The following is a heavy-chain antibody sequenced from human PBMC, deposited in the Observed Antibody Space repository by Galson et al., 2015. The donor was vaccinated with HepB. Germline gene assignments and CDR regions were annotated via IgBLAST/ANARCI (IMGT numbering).Heavy chain of an antibody. CDR2: IKEDGSEK. D-gene: IGHD3-10*01. CDR3: ARVKRGEWYSFYYYGMDV. Sequence: SLRLSCAASEFILSMYWMNWVRQAPGKGLEWVANIKEDGSEKNYVDSVRGRFTIARDNAKNSLYLQMNSRRAEDTAVYYCARVKRGEWYSFYYYGMDVWGRGTTVTVSS. CDR1: EFILSMYW. J-gene: IGHJ6*02. V-gene: IGHV3-7*05.